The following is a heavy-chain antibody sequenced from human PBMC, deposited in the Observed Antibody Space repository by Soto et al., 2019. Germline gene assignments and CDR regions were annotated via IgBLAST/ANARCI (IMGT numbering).Heavy chain of an antibody. CDR3: ATHPRCELLHGLLVSTKSFFDY. D-gene: IGHD1-26*01. Sequence: SVKVSCKASGGTFSSYAISWVRQAPGQGLEWMGGIIPIFGTANYAQKFQGRVTITADESTSTAYMELSSLRSEDTAVYYCATHPRCELLHGLLVSTKSFFDYSGQGTLVSVSS. J-gene: IGHJ4*02. V-gene: IGHV1-69*13. CDR2: IIPIFGTA. CDR1: GGTFSSYA.